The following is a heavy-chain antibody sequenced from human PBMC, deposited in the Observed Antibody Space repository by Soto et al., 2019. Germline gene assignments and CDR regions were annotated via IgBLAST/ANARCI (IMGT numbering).Heavy chain of an antibody. CDR2: INAGNGNT. CDR1: GYTFTSYA. CDR3: ARNQASSSSGYYGMDV. V-gene: IGHV1-3*01. J-gene: IGHJ6*02. Sequence: ASVKVSCKASGYTFTSYAMHWVRQAPGQRLEWMGWINAGNGNTKYSQKFQGRVTITRDTSASTAYMELSSLRSEDTAVYYCARNQASSSSGYYGMDVWGQGTTVTVSS. D-gene: IGHD6-6*01.